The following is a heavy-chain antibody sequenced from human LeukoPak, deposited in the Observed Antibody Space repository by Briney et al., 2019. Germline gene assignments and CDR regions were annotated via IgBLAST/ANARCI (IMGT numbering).Heavy chain of an antibody. CDR2: IRTEAYGGTT. Sequence: PGGSLRLSCTTSGFTLSVYALSCFRHAPRKGPESLSFIRTEAYGGTTDYGASVRGRFTISRDDSKSIAYLQMNSLNTEDTAVYYCTRTLGWRQIFDYWGRGTLVTVSS. J-gene: IGHJ4*02. V-gene: IGHV3-49*03. CDR3: TRTLGWRQIFDY. CDR1: GFTLSVYA. D-gene: IGHD2-15*01.